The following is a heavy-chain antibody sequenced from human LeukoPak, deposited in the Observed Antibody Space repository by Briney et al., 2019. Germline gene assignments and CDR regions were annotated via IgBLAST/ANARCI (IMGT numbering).Heavy chain of an antibody. J-gene: IGHJ4*02. Sequence: SETLSLTCTVSGGSISSYYWSWIRQPPGKGLEWIGYIYYSGSTNYNPSLKSRVTISVDTSKNQFSLKLRSVTAADTAVYYCARDFPADYWGQGTLVTVSS. V-gene: IGHV4-59*01. CDR2: IYYSGST. CDR3: ARDFPADY. CDR1: GGSISSYY.